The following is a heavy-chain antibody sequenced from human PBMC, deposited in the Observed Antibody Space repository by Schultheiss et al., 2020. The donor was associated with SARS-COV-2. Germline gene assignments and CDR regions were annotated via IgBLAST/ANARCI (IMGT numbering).Heavy chain of an antibody. J-gene: IGHJ5*02. CDR3: VRGGGYCSSTNICLDP. D-gene: IGHD2-2*01. Sequence: ASVKVSCKASGYTFTGYYMHWVRQAPGQGLEWMGWINPNSGGTNYAQKFQGRVTMTRDTSISTAYMELSRLRSDDTDVYYFVRGGGYCSSTNICLDPWGQGTLVTVSS. CDR2: INPNSGGT. CDR1: GYTFTGYY. V-gene: IGHV1-2*02.